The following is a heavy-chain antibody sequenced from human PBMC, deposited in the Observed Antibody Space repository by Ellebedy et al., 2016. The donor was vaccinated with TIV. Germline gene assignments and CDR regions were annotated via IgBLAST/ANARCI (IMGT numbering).Heavy chain of an antibody. D-gene: IGHD6-19*01. J-gene: IGHJ6*02. Sequence: MPSETLSLTCTVSGGSISSYYWSWIRQPPGKGLEWIGYVYYSGITNYNHSPKSRVTISVDTSKIQFSLKLSSVTAADTAVYYGSRPGSGWGMDVWGQGTTVTVSS. CDR1: GGSISSYY. CDR3: SRPGSGWGMDV. V-gene: IGHV4-59*01. CDR2: VYYSGIT.